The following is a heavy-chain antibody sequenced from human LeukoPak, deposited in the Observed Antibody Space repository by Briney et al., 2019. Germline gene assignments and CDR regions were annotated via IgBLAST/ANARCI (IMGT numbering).Heavy chain of an antibody. CDR1: GFTFSSYG. J-gene: IGHJ6*02. CDR3: ARDGVLRFLEWFGHGMDV. D-gene: IGHD3-3*01. V-gene: IGHV3-33*01. Sequence: GGSLRPSCAASGFTFSSYGMHWVRQAPGKGLEWVAVIWYDGSNKYYADSVKGRFTISRDNSKNTLYLQMNSLRAEDTAVYYCARDGVLRFLEWFGHGMDVWGQGTTVTVSS. CDR2: IWYDGSNK.